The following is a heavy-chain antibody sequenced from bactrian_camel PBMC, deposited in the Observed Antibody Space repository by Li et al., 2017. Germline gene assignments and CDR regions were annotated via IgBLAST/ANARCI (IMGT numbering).Heavy chain of an antibody. D-gene: IGHD2*01. J-gene: IGHJ6*01. CDR3: AAGLIRNRSCSGGYLADFGY. V-gene: IGHV3S55*01. CDR2: MDNDGST. CDR1: GSTIDQLC. Sequence: HVQLVESGGGSVQAGESLKLSCVVSGSTIDQLCLGWFREVSGEEREGVAAMDNDGSTTYADFVKGRIIISKDNATLFLQMNALEPEDTAMYYCAAGLIRNRSCSGGYLADFGYWGRGTQVTVS.